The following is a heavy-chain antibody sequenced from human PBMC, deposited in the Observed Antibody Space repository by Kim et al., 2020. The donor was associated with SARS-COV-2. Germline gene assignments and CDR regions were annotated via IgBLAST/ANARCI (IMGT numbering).Heavy chain of an antibody. CDR3: ARDRDTAMVLDY. V-gene: IGHV3-11*01. Sequence: YYADSVKGRFTISRDNAKNSLYLQMNSLRAEDTAVYYCARDRDTAMVLDYWGQGTLVTVSS. J-gene: IGHJ4*02. D-gene: IGHD5-18*01.